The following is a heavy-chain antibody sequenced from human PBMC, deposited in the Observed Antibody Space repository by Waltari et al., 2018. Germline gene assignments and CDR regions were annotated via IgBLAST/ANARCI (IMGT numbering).Heavy chain of an antibody. CDR1: GGPISSGAYY. CDR3: ASVNYYDSSHFDY. D-gene: IGHD3-22*01. CDR2: IYYSGST. J-gene: IGHJ4*02. V-gene: IGHV4-30-4*01. Sequence: QVQLQESGPGLVKPSQTLSLPCTVSGGPISSGAYYWSWIRQPPGKGLEWIGYIYYSGSTYYNPSLKSRVTISVDTSKNQFSLKLSSVTAADTAVYYCASVNYYDSSHFDYWGQGTLVTVSS.